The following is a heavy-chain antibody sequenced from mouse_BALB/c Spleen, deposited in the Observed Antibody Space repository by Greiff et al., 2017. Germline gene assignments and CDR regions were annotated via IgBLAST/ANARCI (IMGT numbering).Heavy chain of an antibody. CDR3: TRGDYGLAWFAY. Sequence: EVQLKESGTVLARPGASVKMSCKASGYTFTSYWMHWVKQRPGQGLEWIGAIYPGNSDTSYNQKFKGKAKLTAVTSTSTAYMELSSLTNEDSAVYYCTRGDYGLAWFAYWGQGTLVTVSA. J-gene: IGHJ3*01. CDR2: IYPGNSDT. V-gene: IGHV1-5*01. D-gene: IGHD1-1*02. CDR1: GYTFTSYW.